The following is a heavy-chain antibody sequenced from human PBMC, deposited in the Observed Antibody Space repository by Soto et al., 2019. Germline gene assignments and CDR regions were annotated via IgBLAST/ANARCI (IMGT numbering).Heavy chain of an antibody. CDR1: GFTFSSYG. Sequence: GGSLRLSCAASGFTFSSYGMHWVRQAPGKGLEWVAVISYDGSNKYYADSVKGRFTISRDNSKSTLYLQMNSLRAEDTAVYYCAKDGLSKYDYDSRGYYLLFDYWGQAILVTVS. V-gene: IGHV3-30*18. CDR3: AKDGLSKYDYDSRGYYLLFDY. D-gene: IGHD3-22*01. J-gene: IGHJ4*02. CDR2: ISYDGSNK.